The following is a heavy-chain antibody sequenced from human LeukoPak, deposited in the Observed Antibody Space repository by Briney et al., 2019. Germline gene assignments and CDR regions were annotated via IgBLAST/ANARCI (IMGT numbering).Heavy chain of an antibody. J-gene: IGHJ4*02. CDR3: ALGYTSGWYGYFDF. V-gene: IGHV4-39*01. CDR1: GGSIYSSSHY. Sequence: SETLSLTCTVSGGSIYSSSHYWAWIRQAPGKGLEWSGYIYSSGSTYYNPSLKSRLTMSVDTSKNQFSLKLSSVTAADTAVYYCALGYTSGWYGYFDFWGQGSLVIVSS. CDR2: IYSSGST. D-gene: IGHD6-19*01.